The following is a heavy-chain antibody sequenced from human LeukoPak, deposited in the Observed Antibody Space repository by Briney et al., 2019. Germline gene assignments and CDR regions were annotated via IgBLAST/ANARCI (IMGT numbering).Heavy chain of an antibody. CDR3: ARTNSQARDYYYYMDV. CDR1: GFTFSSYA. D-gene: IGHD1-7*01. J-gene: IGHJ6*03. V-gene: IGHV3-7*01. CDR2: INQDGSEK. Sequence: PGGSLRLSCAASGFTFSSYAMSRVRQAPGQGLEWVANINQDGSEKYYVDSVKGRFTMSRDNAKNSLYLQMNSLRADDTAVYYCARTNSQARDYYYYMDVWGKGTTVTVSS.